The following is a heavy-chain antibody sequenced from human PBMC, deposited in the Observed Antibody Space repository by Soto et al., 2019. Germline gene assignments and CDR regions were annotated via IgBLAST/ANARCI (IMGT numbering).Heavy chain of an antibody. D-gene: IGHD3-16*01. Sequence: GGSLRLSCAVSGLTFSDAWLKWVRQAPGKGLEWVGRIKSKAAGETPEYAAPVKGRFSISRDDSKNTVYLHMNSLKTEDTAVYYCSWQGRGNHDVSDVWGQGTMVTVSS. CDR1: GLTFSDAW. J-gene: IGHJ3*01. CDR3: SWQGRGNHDVSDV. CDR2: IKSKAAGETP. V-gene: IGHV3-15*07.